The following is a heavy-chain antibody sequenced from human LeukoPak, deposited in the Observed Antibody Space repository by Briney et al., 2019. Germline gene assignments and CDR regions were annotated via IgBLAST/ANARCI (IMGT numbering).Heavy chain of an antibody. V-gene: IGHV5-51*01. D-gene: IGHD3-22*01. CDR1: RYGFPTYW. J-gene: IGHJ4*02. CDR2: IYPDDSDT. CDR3: ARMQVTYDYDSRGPTYFDY. Sequence: GESLKISCKGSRYGFPTYWIGWVRQMPGKGLEWMGIIYPDDSDTRYSPSFQGQVTISADKSISTAYLQWSGLKASDTAMYFCARMQVTYDYDSRGPTYFDYWGQGTLVTVAS.